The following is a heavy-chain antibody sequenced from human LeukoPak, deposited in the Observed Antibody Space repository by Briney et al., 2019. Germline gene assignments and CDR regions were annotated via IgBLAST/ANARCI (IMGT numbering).Heavy chain of an antibody. J-gene: IGHJ3*02. D-gene: IGHD3-22*01. V-gene: IGHV4-38-2*02. CDR2: IYHSGSI. CDR1: GYFISSGYY. Sequence: SETLSLTCTVSGYFISSGYYWGWIRQPPGKGLEWIGNIYHSGSIYYSTSLKSRVTISVDTSKNQFSLKLSSVTAADTAVYYCARDMAYYYDSTIAIAFDIWGQGTMVTVSS. CDR3: ARDMAYYYDSTIAIAFDI.